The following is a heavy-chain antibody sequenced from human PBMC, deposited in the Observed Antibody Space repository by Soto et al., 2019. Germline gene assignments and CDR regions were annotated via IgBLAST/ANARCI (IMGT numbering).Heavy chain of an antibody. CDR2: IYYSGST. V-gene: IGHV4-59*01. D-gene: IGHD4-17*01. J-gene: IGHJ5*02. CDR3: ARVTDYGDYSLDP. CDR1: GGSISGYF. Sequence: PSETLSLTCTVSGGSISGYFWSWIRQPPGKGLEWIGYIYYSGSTNYNPSLKSRVTISVDTSKNRFSLKLSSVTAADTAVYYCARVTDYGDYSLDPWGQGTLVTVS.